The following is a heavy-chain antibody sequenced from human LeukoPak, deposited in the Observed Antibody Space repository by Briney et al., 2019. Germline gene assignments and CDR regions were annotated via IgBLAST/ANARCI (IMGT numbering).Heavy chain of an antibody. CDR2: IIPIFATA. V-gene: IGHV1-69*13. J-gene: IGHJ4*02. CDR1: GGTFSSYA. Sequence: ASVKVSCKASGGTFSSYAISWVRQAPGQGLEWMGGIIPIFATANYAQKFQGRVTITADESTSTAYMELSSLRSEDTAVYYCAHYCSSTSCYRFFDYWGQGTLVTVSS. CDR3: AHYCSSTSCYRFFDY. D-gene: IGHD2-2*01.